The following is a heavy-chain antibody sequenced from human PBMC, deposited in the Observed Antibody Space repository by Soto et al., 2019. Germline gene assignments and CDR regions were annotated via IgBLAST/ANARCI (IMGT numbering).Heavy chain of an antibody. CDR3: ARDTSVTSYSYHGMGV. V-gene: IGHV4-31*03. Sequence: SETLSLTCSVSGDSISSGTYYWSWIRQSPGKELEWIGYIYYRGGTNYNPSLKSRLTISVDTSMNQFSLRLSSVTAADTAVYYCARDTSVTSYSYHGMGVWGQGTTVTVSS. D-gene: IGHD4-4*01. CDR2: IYYRGGT. J-gene: IGHJ6*02. CDR1: GDSISSGTYY.